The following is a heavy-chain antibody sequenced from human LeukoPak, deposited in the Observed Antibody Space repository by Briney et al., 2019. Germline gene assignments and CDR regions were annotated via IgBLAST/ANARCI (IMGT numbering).Heavy chain of an antibody. D-gene: IGHD3-16*01. CDR1: GFSVSGTH. V-gene: IGHV3-53*01. CDR3: AKDEATSGGGLAS. Sequence: GGSLRLSCAPSGFSVSGTHMSWVRQAPGKGLEWVSAMYTGGTTYYAYAVTGRCTFSRDNSKNTLYLHMNSLRVEDTAVYYCAKDEATSGGGLASWGQGTLVSVSS. CDR2: MYTGGTT. J-gene: IGHJ4*02.